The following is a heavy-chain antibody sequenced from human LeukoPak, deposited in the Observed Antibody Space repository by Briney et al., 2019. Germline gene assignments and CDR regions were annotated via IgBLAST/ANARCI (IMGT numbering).Heavy chain of an antibody. D-gene: IGHD2-21*01. J-gene: IGHJ3*02. CDR1: GFTFSDHY. Sequence: GGSLRLSCAASGFTFSDHYMDWVRQAPGKGLEWVGRSRDKANSYTTEYAASVKGRFTISRDDSKNSLYLQINSLKTEDTAVYYCVRVFAHAAFDIWGQGAMVTVSS. V-gene: IGHV3-72*01. CDR3: VRVFAHAAFDI. CDR2: SRDKANSYTT.